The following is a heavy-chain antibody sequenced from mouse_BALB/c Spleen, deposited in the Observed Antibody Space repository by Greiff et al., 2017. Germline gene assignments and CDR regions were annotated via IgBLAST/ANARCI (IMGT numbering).Heavy chain of an antibody. CDR1: GFTFSSYT. D-gene: IGHD2-4*01. CDR2: ISNGGGST. J-gene: IGHJ2*01. Sequence: EVNVVESGGGLVQPGGSLKLSCAASGFTFSSYTMSWVRQTPEKRLEWVAYISNGGGSTYYPDTVKGRFTISRDNAKNTLYLQMSSLKSEDTAMYYCARRDYDGYFDYWGQGTTLTVSS. V-gene: IGHV5-12-2*01. CDR3: ARRDYDGYFDY.